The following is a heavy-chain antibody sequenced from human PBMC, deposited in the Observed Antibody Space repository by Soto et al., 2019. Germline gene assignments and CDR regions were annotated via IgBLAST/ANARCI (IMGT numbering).Heavy chain of an antibody. J-gene: IGHJ4*02. CDR1: GIAFKSHT. Sequence: GGSLRLSCAASGIAFKSHTMYWVRQPPGKGLEWVSYISSGGSSTQYADSVKGRFTISRDNARNSLSLQMNGLRDEDTAIYYCARGRTDYAYFESWGQGTLVTVSS. D-gene: IGHD3-16*01. CDR3: ARGRTDYAYFES. V-gene: IGHV3-48*02. CDR2: ISSGGSST.